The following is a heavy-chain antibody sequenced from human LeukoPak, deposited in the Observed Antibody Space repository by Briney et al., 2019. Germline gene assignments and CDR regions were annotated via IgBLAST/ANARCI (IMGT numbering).Heavy chain of an antibody. CDR1: GGTFSSYA. D-gene: IGHD5-18*01. J-gene: IGHJ4*02. Sequence: GASVKVSCKASGGTFSSYAISWVRQAPGQGLEWMGWINPNSGDTTFAQKFQDRGTMTRDTPISTAYMELSSLTSDDTAVYYCARGQYRYAVDYWGQGTLVTVSS. V-gene: IGHV1-2*02. CDR2: INPNSGDT. CDR3: ARGQYRYAVDY.